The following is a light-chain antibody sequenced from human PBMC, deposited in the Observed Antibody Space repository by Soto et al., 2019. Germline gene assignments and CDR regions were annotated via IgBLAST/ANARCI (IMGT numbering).Light chain of an antibody. J-gene: IGKJ3*01. CDR1: QSVSSSY. CDR2: GAS. V-gene: IGKV3-20*01. CDR3: QHYRSFQSR. Sequence: EIVLTQSPGTLSLSPGERATLSCRASQSVSSSYLAWYQQKPGQAPRLLIYGASSRATGIPDRFSGSGSGTDFTLTISRLELEDFAVYDCQHYRSFQSRLGP.